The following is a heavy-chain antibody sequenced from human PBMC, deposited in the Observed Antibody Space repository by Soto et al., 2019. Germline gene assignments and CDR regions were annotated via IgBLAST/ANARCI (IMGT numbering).Heavy chain of an antibody. J-gene: IGHJ5*02. V-gene: IGHV4-34*01. CDR1: GGSFSGYY. D-gene: IGHD3-10*01. Sequence: SETLSLTCAVYGGSFSGYYWSWIRQPPGKGLEWIGEINHSGSTNYNPSLKSRVTISVDTSKNQFSLKLSSVTAADTAVYYCARGPSITMVRGAYGWFDPWGQGTLVTVS. CDR2: INHSGST. CDR3: ARGPSITMVRGAYGWFDP.